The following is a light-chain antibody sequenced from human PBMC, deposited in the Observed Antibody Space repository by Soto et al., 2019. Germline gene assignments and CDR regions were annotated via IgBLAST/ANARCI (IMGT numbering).Light chain of an antibody. Sequence: QPVLPQPPSASGTPGQRVTISCSGSSSNIGSNFVYWYQQLPGTAPKLLIFKTYQRPPGVPDRFSGSKSGTSASLAISGLRTEDEADYYCAAWDDSLRGVFGGGTKLTVL. J-gene: IGLJ3*02. CDR1: SSNIGSNF. CDR3: AAWDDSLRGV. V-gene: IGLV1-47*01. CDR2: KTY.